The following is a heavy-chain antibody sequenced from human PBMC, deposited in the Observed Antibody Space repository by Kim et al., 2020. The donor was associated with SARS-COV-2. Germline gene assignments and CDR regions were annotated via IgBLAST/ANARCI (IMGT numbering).Heavy chain of an antibody. CDR1: GFTFSSYG. Sequence: GGSLRLSCAASGFTFSSYGMHWVLQAPGKGLEWVAVISYDGSNKYYADSVKGRFTISRDNSKNTLYLQMNSLRAEDTAVYYCAKDLLTGELLSLPVNWGQGTLVTVSS. V-gene: IGHV3-30*18. CDR3: AKDLLTGELLSLPVN. D-gene: IGHD3-10*01. CDR2: ISYDGSNK. J-gene: IGHJ4*02.